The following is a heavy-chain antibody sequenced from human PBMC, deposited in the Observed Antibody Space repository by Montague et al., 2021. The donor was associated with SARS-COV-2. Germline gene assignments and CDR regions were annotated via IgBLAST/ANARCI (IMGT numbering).Heavy chain of an antibody. CDR3: ARGGVSGFCDS. CDR2: IYSDGKI. V-gene: IGHV3-53*04. J-gene: IGHJ4*02. Sequence: SLRLSCAASGVTVSTNYMSWVRQAPGKGLEWVSVIYSDGKIYYAASVTGRFSISRHESDNTPLLQMNGLRRADTAVYYCARGGVSGFCDSWGPGTLVTVSS. CDR1: GVTVSTNY. D-gene: IGHD3-10*01.